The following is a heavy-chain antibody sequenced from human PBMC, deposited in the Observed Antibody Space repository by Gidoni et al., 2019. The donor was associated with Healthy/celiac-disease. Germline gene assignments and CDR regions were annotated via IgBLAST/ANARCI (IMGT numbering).Heavy chain of an antibody. D-gene: IGHD2-8*02. Sequence: QVQLQESGPGLVKPSGTLSLTCAVSGGSTRSSTWWSWVRQPPGKGLEWIGEIYNSGSTNYNPSLKSRVTKSVDKSKNQYSLKLSYVTAADTAVYYCARAGEGGGVFYYYYYMDVWGKGTTVTVSS. CDR1: GGSTRSSTW. V-gene: IGHV4-4*02. CDR2: IYNSGST. CDR3: ARAGEGGGVFYYYYYMDV. J-gene: IGHJ6*03.